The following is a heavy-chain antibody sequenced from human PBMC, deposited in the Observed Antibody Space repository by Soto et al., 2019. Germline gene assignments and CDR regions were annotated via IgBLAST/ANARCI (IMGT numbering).Heavy chain of an antibody. CDR2: IYYSGST. CDR3: ARDPNYGSGSYYSYYYYGMDV. Sequence: SETLSLTCTVSGGSVSSGSYYWSWIRQPPGKELEWIGYIYYSGSTNYNPSLKSRVTISVDTSKNQFSLKLSSVTAADTAVYYCARDPNYGSGSYYSYYYYGMDVWGQGTTVTVSS. V-gene: IGHV4-61*01. CDR1: GGSVSSGSYY. J-gene: IGHJ6*02. D-gene: IGHD3-10*01.